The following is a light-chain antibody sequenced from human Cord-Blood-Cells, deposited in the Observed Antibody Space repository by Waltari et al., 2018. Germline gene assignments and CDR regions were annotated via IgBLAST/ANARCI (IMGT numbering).Light chain of an antibody. CDR2: EVS. CDR1: SCDVGSYNL. V-gene: IGLV2-23*02. Sequence: SALTQPASVSGSPGQSITISCTGTSCDVGSYNLVSWYQQHPGKAPKLMIYEVSKRPSVVSDRFSGSNSGNTACLTISGLHAEDEADYYGCSYAGSEVFGGGTKLTVL. J-gene: IGLJ2*01. CDR3: CSYAGSEV.